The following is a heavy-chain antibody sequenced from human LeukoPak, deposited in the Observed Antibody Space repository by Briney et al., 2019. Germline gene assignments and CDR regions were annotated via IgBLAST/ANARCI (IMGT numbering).Heavy chain of an antibody. V-gene: IGHV1-2*06. D-gene: IGHD3-9*01. J-gene: IGHJ1*01. Sequence: ASVKVSCKASGYTFTGYYMHWVRQAPGQGLEWMGRINPNSGGTNYAQKFQGRVTMTRDTSISTAYMELSRLRSDDTAVYYCARDGVPHYDILTGYYTYFQHWGQGTLVTVSS. CDR3: ARDGVPHYDILTGYYTYFQH. CDR1: GYTFTGYY. CDR2: INPNSGGT.